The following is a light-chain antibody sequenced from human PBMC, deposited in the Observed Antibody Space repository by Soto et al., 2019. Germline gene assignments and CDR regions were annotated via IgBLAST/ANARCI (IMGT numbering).Light chain of an antibody. CDR1: QSVSRSL. CDR3: QQYGNPPPYS. V-gene: IGKV3-20*01. CDR2: GAS. J-gene: IGKJ2*03. Sequence: EIVLMQSPGTLSLSPGGRATLSCRASQSVSRSLLAWYQQKPGQAPRLLIYGASTRATGIADRFSGSGSGTDFTLTISRLEPEDFAVYYCQQYGNPPPYSFGQGTKVDIK.